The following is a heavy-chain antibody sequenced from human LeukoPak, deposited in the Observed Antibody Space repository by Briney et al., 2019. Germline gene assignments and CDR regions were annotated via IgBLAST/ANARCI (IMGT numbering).Heavy chain of an antibody. J-gene: IGHJ4*02. CDR3: ARGQTTVTN. D-gene: IGHD4-17*01. CDR1: GFTFSSDW. V-gene: IGHV3-7*03. Sequence: GGSMRLSCAASGFTFSSDWISWVRQAPGKGLEWVANIKQDGSEKYYVDSVKGRFTISRDDAKNSLYLQMNSLRAEDTAVYYCARGQTTVTNWGQGTLVTVSS. CDR2: IKQDGSEK.